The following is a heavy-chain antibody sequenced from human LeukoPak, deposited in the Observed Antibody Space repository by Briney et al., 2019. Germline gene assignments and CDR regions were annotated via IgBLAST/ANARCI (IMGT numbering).Heavy chain of an antibody. Sequence: SQTLSLTCAVSGGSISSGGYSWSWIRQPPGKGLEWIGYIYHSGSTYYNPSLKSRVTISVDRSKNQFSLKLSSVTAADTAVYYCASAGYSYGQLDYWGQGTLVTVSS. J-gene: IGHJ4*02. D-gene: IGHD5-18*01. CDR3: ASAGYSYGQLDY. V-gene: IGHV4-30-2*01. CDR2: IYHSGST. CDR1: GGSISSGGYS.